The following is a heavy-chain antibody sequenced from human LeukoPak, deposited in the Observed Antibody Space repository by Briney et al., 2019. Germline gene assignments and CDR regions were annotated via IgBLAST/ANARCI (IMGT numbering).Heavy chain of an antibody. CDR2: INSDGSST. CDR3: ARDPGYTYGFL. CDR1: GFSFSSYW. Sequence: GGSLRLSCAASGFSFSSYWMHWVRQAPGKGLVWVSRINSDGSSTSYADSVKGRFTISRDNAKNTLYLQMNGLRAEDTAVYYCARDPGYTYGFLWGQGTLVTVSS. V-gene: IGHV3-74*01. D-gene: IGHD5-18*01. J-gene: IGHJ4*02.